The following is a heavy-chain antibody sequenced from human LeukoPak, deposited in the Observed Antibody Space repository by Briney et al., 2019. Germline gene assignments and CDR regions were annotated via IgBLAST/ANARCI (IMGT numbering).Heavy chain of an antibody. CDR2: INQEGSEK. Sequence: GGSLRLSCAASGFTFSSYWMSWVRQAPGKGLEWVANINQEGSEKYYVDLVRGRFTISRDNAKSSLYLQMNSLRVDDTAVYYCARDRALYDSRRGYYYTEDDYWGQGTLVTVSS. CDR3: ARDRALYDSRRGYYYTEDDY. J-gene: IGHJ4*02. CDR1: GFTFSSYW. V-gene: IGHV3-7*01. D-gene: IGHD3-22*01.